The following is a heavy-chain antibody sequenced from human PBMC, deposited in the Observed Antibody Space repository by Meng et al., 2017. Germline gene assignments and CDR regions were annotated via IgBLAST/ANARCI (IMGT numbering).Heavy chain of an antibody. D-gene: IGHD4/OR15-4a*01. V-gene: IGHV4-61*01. CDR2: IYYSGST. CDR1: GYSISSGYY. Sequence: SETLSLTCAVSGYSISSGYYWGWIRQPPGKGLEWIGYIYYSGSTNYNPSLKSRITISVDTSKNQFSLKLSSVTAADTAVYYCARVIYYDARSAFDIWGQGTMVTVSS. CDR3: ARVIYYDARSAFDI. J-gene: IGHJ3*02.